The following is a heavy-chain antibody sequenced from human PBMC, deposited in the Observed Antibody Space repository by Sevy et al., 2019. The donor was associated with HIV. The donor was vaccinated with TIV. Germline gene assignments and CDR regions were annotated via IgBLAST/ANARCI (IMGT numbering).Heavy chain of an antibody. D-gene: IGHD4-17*01. V-gene: IGHV3-11*01. CDR3: ARDHVKDGDLGDYYYFAMDV. Sequence: GGSLRLSCAASGFTLSDYYMSWIRQAPGKGLEWVLYISGSGSDIYYADSVKGRFSVSRDNAKNSLYLQMNSLRAEDTVVYYCARDHVKDGDLGDYYYFAMDVWGQGTTVTVSS. CDR1: GFTLSDYY. CDR2: ISGSGSDI. J-gene: IGHJ6*02.